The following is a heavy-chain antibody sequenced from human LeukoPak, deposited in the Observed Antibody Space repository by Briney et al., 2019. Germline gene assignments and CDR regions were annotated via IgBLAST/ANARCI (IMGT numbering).Heavy chain of an antibody. CDR3: ARDKVGIGVVIMSGFDP. J-gene: IGHJ5*02. CDR2: ISAYNGNT. CDR1: GYTFTSYG. V-gene: IGHV1-18*01. Sequence: APVKVSCKAFGYTFTSYGISWVRQAPGQGLEWMGWISAYNGNTNYAQKLQGRVTMTTDTSTSTAYMELRSLRSDDTAVYYCARDKVGIGVVIMSGFDPWGQGTLVTVSS. D-gene: IGHD3-3*01.